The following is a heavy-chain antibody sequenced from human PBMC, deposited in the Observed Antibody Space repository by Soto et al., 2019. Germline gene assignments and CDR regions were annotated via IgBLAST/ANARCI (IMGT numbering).Heavy chain of an antibody. J-gene: IGHJ4*02. CDR3: AKGRGGSGSLTPRVDF. Sequence: EVQLLESGGGLVQPGGSLRLSCAASGFTFNNYAMTWVRQAPGKGLEWVSAISGGGDTTSYADPVKGGFTVSRDGSKNTLYLQMSSLRAEDTALYYCAKGRGGSGSLTPRVDFWGQGTLVTVSS. V-gene: IGHV3-23*01. CDR1: GFTFNNYA. D-gene: IGHD3-10*01. CDR2: ISGGGDTT.